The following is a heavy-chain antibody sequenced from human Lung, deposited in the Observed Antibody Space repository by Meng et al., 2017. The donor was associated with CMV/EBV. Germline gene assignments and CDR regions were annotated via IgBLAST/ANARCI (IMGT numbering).Heavy chain of an antibody. J-gene: IGHJ6*02. CDR1: DYSISSGHY. V-gene: IGHV4-38-2*02. CDR2: VSHSGSP. D-gene: IGHD5-24*01. CDR3: AREMATIYWWGDAMDV. Sequence: SETXSLXCTVSDYSISSGHYWGWIRQPPGKGLEWIGSVSHSGSPYYNPSLMRRATTSFDTSKNQFSLKLRSVTAADTAVYYCAREMATIYWWGDAMDVWGQGTTVTVSS.